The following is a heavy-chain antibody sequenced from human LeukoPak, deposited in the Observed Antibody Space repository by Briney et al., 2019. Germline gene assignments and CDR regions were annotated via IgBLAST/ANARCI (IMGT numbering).Heavy chain of an antibody. CDR1: GGSISGYY. Sequence: MPSETLSLTCTVSGGSISGYYWSWIRQPPGKELEWIGEINHSGSTNYNPSLKSRVTISVDTSKNQFSLKLNFVTAADTTVYYCARVSYQEGVDYWGQGTLVTVSS. J-gene: IGHJ4*02. CDR2: INHSGST. V-gene: IGHV4-34*01. CDR3: ARVSYQEGVDY. D-gene: IGHD2-2*01.